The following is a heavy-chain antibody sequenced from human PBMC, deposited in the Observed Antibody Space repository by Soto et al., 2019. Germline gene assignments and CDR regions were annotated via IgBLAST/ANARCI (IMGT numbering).Heavy chain of an antibody. J-gene: IGHJ6*02. CDR3: ATDLIKSTIALAGPYYYYGMDV. CDR2: IKSNTDGGTT. V-gene: IGHV3-15*07. D-gene: IGHD6-19*01. CDR1: GFTFTNAW. Sequence: GGSLRLSCAASGFTFTNAWMHWVRQAPGKGLEWVGRIKSNTDGGTTDYAAPVEGRFTISRDDSKNTLYLQLNSLKTEDTAVYFCATDLIKSTIALAGPYYYYGMDVWGQGTTVTVSS.